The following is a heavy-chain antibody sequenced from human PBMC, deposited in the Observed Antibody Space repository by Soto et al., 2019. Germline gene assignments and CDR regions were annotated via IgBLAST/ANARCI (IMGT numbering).Heavy chain of an antibody. Sequence: SETLSLTCAVYGESFSGYIWTWIRQTPGKGLQWIGQINHSGSASYNPSIKSRVSISVHTSNSQFSLELSSVTAADTAVYYCARGLITGSHYSGGWYYFDSWGKGTQVTVSS. J-gene: IGHJ4*02. CDR1: GESFSGYI. CDR3: ARGLITGSHYSGGWYYFDS. CDR2: INHSGSA. D-gene: IGHD6-19*01. V-gene: IGHV4-34*01.